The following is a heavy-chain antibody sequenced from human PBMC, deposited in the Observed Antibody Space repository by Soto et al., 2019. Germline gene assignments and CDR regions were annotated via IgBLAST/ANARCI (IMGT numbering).Heavy chain of an antibody. CDR3: ARDRGEYYYDSSGYSPPCAFDI. J-gene: IGHJ3*02. Sequence: SVKVSCKASGGTFSSYAISWVRQAPGQGLEWMGGIIPIFGTANYAQKFQGRVTITADESTSTAYMELSSLRSEDTAVYYCARDRGEYYYDSSGYSPPCAFDIWGKGTRGIASS. CDR1: GGTFSSYA. D-gene: IGHD3-22*01. V-gene: IGHV1-69*13. CDR2: IIPIFGTA.